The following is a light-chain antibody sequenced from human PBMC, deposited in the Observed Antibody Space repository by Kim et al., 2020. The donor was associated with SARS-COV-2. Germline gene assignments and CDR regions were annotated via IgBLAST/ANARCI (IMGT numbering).Light chain of an antibody. CDR2: ETS. CDR1: QSVSTGY. CDR3: QQYETSPWT. V-gene: IGKV3D-20*01. Sequence: SPGERATLSCGASQSVSTGYLAWYKQKPGLAPRLLMYETSSRATGIPDRFSGSGSGTDFTLTISRLEPEDFAVYYCQQYETSPWTFGLGTKVDIK. J-gene: IGKJ1*01.